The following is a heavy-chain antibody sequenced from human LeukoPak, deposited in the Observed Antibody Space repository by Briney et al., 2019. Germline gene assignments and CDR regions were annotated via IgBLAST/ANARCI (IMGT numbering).Heavy chain of an antibody. D-gene: IGHD6-13*01. J-gene: IGHJ3*02. V-gene: IGHV4-59*01. CDR3: ARRKDIAAAGIGAFDI. CDR2: IYYSGNT. Sequence: PSETLSLTCTVSGGSISSYYWIWIRQPPGKGLEWIGFIYYSGNTNYNPSLKSRVTISVDTSKNQFSLRLSSVTAADTAVYYCARRKDIAAAGIGAFDIWGRGTMVTVSS. CDR1: GGSISSYY.